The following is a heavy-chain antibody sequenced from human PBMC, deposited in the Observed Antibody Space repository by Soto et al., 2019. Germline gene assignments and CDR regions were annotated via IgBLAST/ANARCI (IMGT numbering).Heavy chain of an antibody. CDR2: ISAYNGNT. Sequence: ASVKVSCKASGYTFTSYGISWVRQAPGQGLERMGWISAYNGNTNYAQKLQGRVTMTTDTSTSTAYMELRSLRSDDTAVYYCARTDDDLWSGYSDYWGQGTMVTVSS. V-gene: IGHV1-18*01. D-gene: IGHD3-3*01. CDR1: GYTFTSYG. CDR3: ARTDDDLWSGYSDY. J-gene: IGHJ4*02.